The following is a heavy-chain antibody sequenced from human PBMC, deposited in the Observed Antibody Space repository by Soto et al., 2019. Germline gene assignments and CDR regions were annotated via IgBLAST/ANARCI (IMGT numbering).Heavy chain of an antibody. CDR1: GFTVGDYG. CDR2: IRGKASGGTT. CDR3: NRWANDVSFSRH. Sequence: EVQVVESGGGFIQPGRSLRLSCTVSGFTVGDYGMNWLRQSPGKGLEWVGFIRGKASGGTTEYAASVKGRFTISRDDSKSIVYLQMDSLKIEDTAVYYCNRWANDVSFSRHWGQGTLVAVSS. V-gene: IGHV3-49*03. J-gene: IGHJ4*02. D-gene: IGHD1-1*01.